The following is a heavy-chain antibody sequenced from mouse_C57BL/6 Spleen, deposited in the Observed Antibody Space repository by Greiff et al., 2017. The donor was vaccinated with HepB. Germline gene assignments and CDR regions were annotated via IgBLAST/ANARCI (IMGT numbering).Heavy chain of an antibody. CDR2: ISSGSSTI. J-gene: IGHJ3*01. CDR3: ARDYGSPFAY. V-gene: IGHV5-17*01. Sequence: VQLVESGGGLVKPGGSLKLSCAASGFTFSDYGMHWVRQAPEKGLEWVAYISSGSSTIYYADTVKGRFTISRDNAKNTLFLQMNSLRSEDTAMYYCARDYGSPFAYWGQGTLVTVSA. CDR1: GFTFSDYG. D-gene: IGHD1-1*01.